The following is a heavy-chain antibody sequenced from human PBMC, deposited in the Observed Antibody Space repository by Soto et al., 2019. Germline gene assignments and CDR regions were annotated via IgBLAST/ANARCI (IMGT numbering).Heavy chain of an antibody. CDR2: ISSSSSYI. J-gene: IGHJ6*02. CDR1: GFTFSSYS. CDR3: ARERGVVVPAARHYYYYGMDV. V-gene: IGHV3-21*01. Sequence: PGGSLRLSCAASGFTFSSYSMNWVRQAPGKGLEWVSSISSSSSYIYYADSVKGRFTISRDNAKNSLYLQMNSLRAEDTAVYYCARERGVVVPAARHYYYYGMDVWGQGTTVTVSS. D-gene: IGHD2-2*01.